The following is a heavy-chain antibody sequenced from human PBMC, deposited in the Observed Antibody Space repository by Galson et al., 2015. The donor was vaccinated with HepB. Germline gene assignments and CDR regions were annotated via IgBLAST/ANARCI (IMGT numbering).Heavy chain of an antibody. CDR2: INSDGSST. CDR1: GFTFSSYW. J-gene: IGHJ3*02. V-gene: IGHV3-74*01. CDR3: ARDPALTVDYDPVAFDI. D-gene: IGHD4-17*01. Sequence: SLRLSCAASGFTFSSYWMHWVRQAPGKGLVWVSRINSDGSSTSYADSVKGRFTISRDNAKNTLYLQMNSLRAEDTAVYDCARDPALTVDYDPVAFDIWGQGTMVTVSS.